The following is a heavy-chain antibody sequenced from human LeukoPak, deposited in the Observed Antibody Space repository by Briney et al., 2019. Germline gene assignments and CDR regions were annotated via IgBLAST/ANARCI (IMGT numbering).Heavy chain of an antibody. J-gene: IGHJ4*02. Sequence: RASVKVSCKASAYTFTSYDINWVRQATGQGLEWMGWMNPNSGNTGYAQKFQGRVTMTRNTSISTAYMELSSLRSEDTAVYYCARGSGSYYPFDYWGQGTLVTVSS. CDR1: AYTFTSYD. CDR2: MNPNSGNT. V-gene: IGHV1-8*01. D-gene: IGHD1-26*01. CDR3: ARGSGSYYPFDY.